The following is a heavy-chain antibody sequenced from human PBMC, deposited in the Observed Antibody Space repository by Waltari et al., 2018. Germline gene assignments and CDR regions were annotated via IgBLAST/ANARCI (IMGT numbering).Heavy chain of an antibody. V-gene: IGHV1-18*01. Sequence: QVQLVQSGAEVKKPGASVKVSCKASGYTFTSYGISWVRQAPGQGLEWMGWISAYNGKTNYAQKLQGRVTMTTDTSTSTAYMELRSLRSDDTAVYYCAILAYCSSTSCYHGYFDYWGQGTLVTVSS. CDR3: AILAYCSSTSCYHGYFDY. CDR1: GYTFTSYG. D-gene: IGHD2-2*01. CDR2: ISAYNGKT. J-gene: IGHJ4*02.